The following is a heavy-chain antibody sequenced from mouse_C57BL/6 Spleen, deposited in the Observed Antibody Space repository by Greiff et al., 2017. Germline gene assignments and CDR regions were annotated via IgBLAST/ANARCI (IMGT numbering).Heavy chain of an antibody. J-gene: IGHJ3*01. D-gene: IGHD2-2*01. V-gene: IGHV14-2*01. Sequence: EVQLVESGAELVKPGASVKLSCTASGFNINDYYMHWVKQRTEQGLEWIGRIDPEDGETKYAPKFQGKATLTADKSSNTAYLQLSSLTSEDSAVYYCARGGYDGSWFAYWGQGTLVTVSA. CDR1: GFNINDYY. CDR3: ARGGYDGSWFAY. CDR2: IDPEDGET.